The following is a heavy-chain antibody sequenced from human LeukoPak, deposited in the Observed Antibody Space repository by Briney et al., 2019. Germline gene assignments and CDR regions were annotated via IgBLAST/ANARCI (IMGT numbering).Heavy chain of an antibody. CDR2: ISAYNGNT. V-gene: IGHV1-18*01. J-gene: IGHJ4*02. Sequence: ASVKVSCKASGYTFTNFGISWVRQAHGQGLEWMGWISAYNGNTNYAQKLQGRVTMTTDTSTSTAYMELRSLRSDDTAVYYCARDSYSSSWSDYWGQGTLVTVSS. CDR1: GYTFTNFG. CDR3: ARDSYSSSWSDY. D-gene: IGHD6-13*01.